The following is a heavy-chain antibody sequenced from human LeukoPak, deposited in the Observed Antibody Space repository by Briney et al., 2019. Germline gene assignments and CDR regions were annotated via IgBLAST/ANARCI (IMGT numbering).Heavy chain of an antibody. V-gene: IGHV3-30*03. Sequence: GGSLRLSCAASGFTFSNYGLNWVRQAPGKGLEWVAVISYDGSNKYYADSVKGRFTISRDNSKNTLYLQMNSLRAEDTAVYYCARTRRWLQFDIDYWGQGTLVTVSS. D-gene: IGHD5-24*01. CDR3: ARTRRWLQFDIDY. J-gene: IGHJ4*02. CDR1: GFTFSNYG. CDR2: ISYDGSNK.